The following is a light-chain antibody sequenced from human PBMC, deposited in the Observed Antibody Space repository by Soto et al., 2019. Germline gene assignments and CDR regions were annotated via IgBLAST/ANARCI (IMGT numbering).Light chain of an antibody. V-gene: IGLV2-8*01. J-gene: IGLJ2*01. CDR2: EVS. Sequence: QSVLTQPPSASGSPGQSVTISCTGTSSDVGGYNYVSWYQQHPGKAPKLMIYEVSKRPSGVPDRFSGSKSGNTASLTVSGLQAEDEADYYCSSSAGSNNLVFGGGTQVTVL. CDR3: SSSAGSNNLV. CDR1: SSDVGGYNY.